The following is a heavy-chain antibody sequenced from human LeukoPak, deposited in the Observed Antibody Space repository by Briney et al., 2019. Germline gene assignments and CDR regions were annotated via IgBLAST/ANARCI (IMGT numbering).Heavy chain of an antibody. Sequence: GGSLRLSCAASGFTFSSYGMHWVRQAPGKGLEWVAVISYDGGNKYYADSVKGRFTISRDNSKNTLYLQMNSLRAEDTAVYYCATYYDSSGYWWAFDIWGQGTMVTVSS. V-gene: IGHV3-30*03. CDR1: GFTFSSYG. CDR2: ISYDGGNK. CDR3: ATYYDSSGYWWAFDI. J-gene: IGHJ3*02. D-gene: IGHD3-22*01.